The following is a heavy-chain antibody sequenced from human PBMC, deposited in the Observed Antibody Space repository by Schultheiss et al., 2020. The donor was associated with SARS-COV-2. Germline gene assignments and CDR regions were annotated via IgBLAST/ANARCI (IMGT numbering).Heavy chain of an antibody. D-gene: IGHD1-7*01. J-gene: IGHJ4*02. Sequence: GESLKISCAASGFTVSSNYMSWVRQAPGKGLEWDSVIYSGGSTYYADSVKGRFTISRDNSKNTLYLQMNSLRAEDTAVYYCARVGTGTLFDYWGQGTLVTVSS. CDR3: ARVGTGTLFDY. CDR2: IYSGGST. CDR1: GFTVSSNY. V-gene: IGHV3-66*01.